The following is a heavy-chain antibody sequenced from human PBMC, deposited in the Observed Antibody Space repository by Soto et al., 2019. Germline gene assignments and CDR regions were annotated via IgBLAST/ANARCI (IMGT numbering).Heavy chain of an antibody. CDR3: GTDQWGGAFDI. CDR2: IRQDGKEI. V-gene: IGHV3-7*01. J-gene: IGHJ3*02. CDR1: GFTLSSYW. D-gene: IGHD3-10*01. Sequence: GGSLRLSCAASGFTLSSYWMAWVRQTPGKGLEFVANIRQDGKEINYVESVKGRFTISRDNAKNSLFLQMNSLRDDDTAVYYCGTDQWGGAFDIGGQGTMVTVSS.